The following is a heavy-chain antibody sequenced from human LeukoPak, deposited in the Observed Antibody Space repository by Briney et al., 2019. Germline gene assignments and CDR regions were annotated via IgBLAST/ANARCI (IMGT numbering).Heavy chain of an antibody. CDR3: ANSNAYVWGSYFLDY. V-gene: IGHV3-23*01. J-gene: IGHJ4*02. Sequence: GGPLRSSCAAPDFTFSSYGRSWVRKAPGKGRGWASPISGSGGSTYYADSVKGRFTISRDNSKNTLYLQMNSLRAEDTAVYYCANSNAYVWGSYFLDYWGQGTLVTVSS. CDR1: DFTFSSYG. D-gene: IGHD3-16*01. CDR2: ISGSGGST.